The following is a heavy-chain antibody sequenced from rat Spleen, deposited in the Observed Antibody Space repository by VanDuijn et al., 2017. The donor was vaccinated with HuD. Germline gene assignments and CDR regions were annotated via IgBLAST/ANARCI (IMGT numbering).Heavy chain of an antibody. CDR2: IIYDGSNT. CDR3: ARQGGYGWYSDLFDY. J-gene: IGHJ2*01. Sequence: EVQLEESGGGLVQPGRSLKLSCAASGFTFSDYAMAWVRQAPKKGLEWVATIIYDGSNTYYPDSVKGRFTISRDNAKSTLYLQMDSLRSEDTATYYCARQGGYGWYSDLFDYWGQGVMVTVSS. CDR1: GFTFSDYA. V-gene: IGHV5-17*01. D-gene: IGHD1-11*01.